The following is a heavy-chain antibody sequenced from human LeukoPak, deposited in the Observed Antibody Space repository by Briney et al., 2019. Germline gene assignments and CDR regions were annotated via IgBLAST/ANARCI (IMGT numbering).Heavy chain of an antibody. D-gene: IGHD2-2*01. V-gene: IGHV4-38-2*01. J-gene: IGHJ4*02. Sequence: SETLSLTCAVSGYSISSGYYWGWIRQPPGKGLEWIGIIYHSGSTYYNPSLKSRVTMSVDTSKNQFSLNLSSVTAADTAVYYCARQARYCAGTTCYILDYWGQGTLVTVSS. CDR1: GYSISSGYY. CDR3: ARQARYCAGTTCYILDY. CDR2: IYHSGST.